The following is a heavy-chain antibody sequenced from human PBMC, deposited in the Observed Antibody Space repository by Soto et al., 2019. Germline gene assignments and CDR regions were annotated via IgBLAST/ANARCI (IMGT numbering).Heavy chain of an antibody. CDR2: IKQDGSEK. V-gene: IGHV3-7*01. Sequence: GGSLRLSCVGSGFTFSTYWMTWVRQAPGKGLEWVANIKQDGSEKHYVDSVKGRFTISRDNPKNSLYLQMNSLRAEDTAVYYCASQRRDGFFGDYWGQGTLVTVSS. D-gene: IGHD3-16*01. CDR3: ASQRRDGFFGDY. J-gene: IGHJ4*02. CDR1: GFTFSTYW.